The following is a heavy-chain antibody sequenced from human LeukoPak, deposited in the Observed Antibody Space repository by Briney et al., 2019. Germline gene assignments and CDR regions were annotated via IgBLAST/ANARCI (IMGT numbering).Heavy chain of an antibody. Sequence: PGGSLRLSCAASGFTFSSYEMNWVRQAPGKGLEWVSYISSSGSTIYYADSVKGRFTISRDNAKNSLYLQMNSLRAEDTAVYYCARDPEWLLYRYLDYWGQGTLVTVSS. D-gene: IGHD3-3*01. CDR3: ARDPEWLLYRYLDY. CDR1: GFTFSSYE. J-gene: IGHJ4*02. V-gene: IGHV3-48*03. CDR2: ISSSGSTI.